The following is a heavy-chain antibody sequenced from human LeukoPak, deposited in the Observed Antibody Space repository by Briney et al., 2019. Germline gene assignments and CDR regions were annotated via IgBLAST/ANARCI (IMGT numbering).Heavy chain of an antibody. V-gene: IGHV3-30*03. CDR1: GFTFSNYG. CDR2: ISNSGNDK. Sequence: QPGGSLRLSCAASGFTFSNYGIHWVRQAPGKGLEWVSVISNSGNDKKYIDSVKGRFTISRDNSKNTLWLQMNSLRPEDTAVYYCARDAKTAAAAYYFDYWGQGTLVTVSS. J-gene: IGHJ4*02. D-gene: IGHD6-13*01. CDR3: ARDAKTAAAAYYFDY.